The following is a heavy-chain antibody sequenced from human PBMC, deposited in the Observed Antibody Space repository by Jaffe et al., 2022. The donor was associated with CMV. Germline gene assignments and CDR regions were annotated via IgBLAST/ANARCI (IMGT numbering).Heavy chain of an antibody. D-gene: IGHD2-21*02. J-gene: IGHJ4*02. CDR3: VTMVGDFGSGVDF. V-gene: IGHV1-69*09. CDR1: GGNLGTYA. CDR2: IIPILGIP. Sequence: QVQLVQSGAEVKKPGSSVRVSCKASGGNLGTYAISWVRQAPGQGLEFMGRIIPILGIPNYAQKFQGRVTITADKSTTTAYMELSSLRSEDTALYYCVTMVGDFGSGVDFWGQGTLVTVSS.